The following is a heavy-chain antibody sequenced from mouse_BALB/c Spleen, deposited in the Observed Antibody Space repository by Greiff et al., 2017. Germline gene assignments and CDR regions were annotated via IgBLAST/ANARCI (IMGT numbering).Heavy chain of an antibody. CDR2: ISSGGGST. D-gene: IGHD2-2*01. J-gene: IGHJ2*01. Sequence: EVNVVESGGGLVKPGGSLKLSCAASGFAFSSYDMSWVRQTPEKRLEWVAYISSGGGSTYYPDTVKGRFTISRDNAKNTLYLQMSSLKSEDTAMYYCARDGYDQAPYFDYWGQGTTLTVSS. CDR1: GFAFSSYD. CDR3: ARDGYDQAPYFDY. V-gene: IGHV5-12-1*01.